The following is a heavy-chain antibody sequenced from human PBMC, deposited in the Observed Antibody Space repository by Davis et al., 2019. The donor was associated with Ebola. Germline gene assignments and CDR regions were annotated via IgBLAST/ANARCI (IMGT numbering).Heavy chain of an antibody. J-gene: IGHJ6*02. CDR3: ARFWSSSTGVNYYYYYSMDV. D-gene: IGHD6-13*01. Sequence: DSVKGRFTISRDNSKNTLYLQMNSLRAEDTAVYYCARFWSSSTGVNYYYYYSMDVWGQGTTVTVSS. V-gene: IGHV3-30*07.